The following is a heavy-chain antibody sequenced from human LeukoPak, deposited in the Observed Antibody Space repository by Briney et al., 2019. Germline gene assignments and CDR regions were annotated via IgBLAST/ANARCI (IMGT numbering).Heavy chain of an antibody. CDR2: ISWNSGSI. Sequence: GGSLRLSCAASGFTFDDYAMHWVRQAPGKGLEWVSGISWNSGSIGYADSVKGRFTISRDNAKNSLYLQMNSLRAEDTALYYYAKDRDTAMVPYYFDYWGQGTLVTVSS. D-gene: IGHD5-18*01. J-gene: IGHJ4*02. CDR1: GFTFDDYA. CDR3: AKDRDTAMVPYYFDY. V-gene: IGHV3-9*01.